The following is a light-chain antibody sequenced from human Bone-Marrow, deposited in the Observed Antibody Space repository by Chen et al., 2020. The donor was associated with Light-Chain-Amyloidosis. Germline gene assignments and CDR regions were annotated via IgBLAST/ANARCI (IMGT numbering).Light chain of an antibody. CDR1: SSNVGNNY. Sequence: QPFLTQPPSASAPPGQMITISCYGVSSNVGNNYVSRYRHLPGTAPELLIFKDSRRPLGVPDRFSASKSGTSASLFISGLRSEDEADYTCAAWDENLSTWEFGGGTRLTVL. J-gene: IGLJ3*02. CDR3: AAWDENLSTWE. CDR2: KDS. V-gene: IGLV1-47*01.